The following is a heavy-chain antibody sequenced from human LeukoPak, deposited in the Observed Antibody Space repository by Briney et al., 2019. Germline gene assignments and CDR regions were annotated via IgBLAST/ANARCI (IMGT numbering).Heavy chain of an antibody. CDR2: INPNSGGT. D-gene: IGHD1-7*01. J-gene: IGHJ4*02. CDR1: GYTFTGYY. Sequence: ASVKVSCKASGYTFTGYYMHWVRQAPGQGLEWMGWINPNSGGTNYAQKFQGRVTMTRDTSISTAYMELSRLRSDDTAVYYCARTKHTGITGTTGGVFDYWGQGTLVTVSS. CDR3: ARTKHTGITGTTGGVFDY. V-gene: IGHV1-2*02.